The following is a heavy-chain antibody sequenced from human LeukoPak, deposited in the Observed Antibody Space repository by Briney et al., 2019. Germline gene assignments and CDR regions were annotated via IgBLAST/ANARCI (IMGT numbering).Heavy chain of an antibody. CDR1: GFTVSSNY. CDR2: INDSGGGT. D-gene: IGHD2-2*02. J-gene: IGHJ4*02. V-gene: IGHV3-23*01. CDR3: AKSDCTSTSCYTIDF. Sequence: GGSLRLSCAASGFTVSSNYMSWVRQAPGKGLEWVSVINDSGGGTSYADFGEGRFTIYRDNSKNTLYLQMNRLRAEDTAVYYCAKSDCTSTSCYTIDFWGQGTLVTVSS.